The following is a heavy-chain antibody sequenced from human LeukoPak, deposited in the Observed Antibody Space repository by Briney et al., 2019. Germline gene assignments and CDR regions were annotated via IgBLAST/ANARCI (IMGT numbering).Heavy chain of an antibody. CDR1: GGSISSSNW. V-gene: IGHV4-4*02. Sequence: PSGTLSLTCAVSGGSISSSNWWSWVRQPPGKGLEWIGEIYHSGSTNYNPSLKSRVTISVDTSKNQFSLKLSSVTAADTAVYYCARHSPARYYDYVWGSYRPIGPGGRSDYWGQGTLVTVSS. J-gene: IGHJ4*02. D-gene: IGHD3-16*02. CDR3: ARHSPARYYDYVWGSYRPIGPGGRSDY. CDR2: IYHSGST.